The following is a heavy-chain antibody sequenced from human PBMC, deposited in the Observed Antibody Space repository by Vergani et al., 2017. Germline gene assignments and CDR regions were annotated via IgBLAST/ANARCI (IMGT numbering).Heavy chain of an antibody. Sequence: VQLVESGGGLVKPGGSLRLSCAASGFTFSSYSMNWVRQAPGKGLEWVAVIWYDGSNKYYADSVKGRFTISRDNSKNTLYVQMNSLRAEDTAVYYCARDSKLSIAVAGLYYYYGMDVWGQGTTVTVSS. V-gene: IGHV3-33*08. CDR1: GFTFSSYS. CDR3: ARDSKLSIAVAGLYYYYGMDV. J-gene: IGHJ6*02. CDR2: IWYDGSNK. D-gene: IGHD6-19*01.